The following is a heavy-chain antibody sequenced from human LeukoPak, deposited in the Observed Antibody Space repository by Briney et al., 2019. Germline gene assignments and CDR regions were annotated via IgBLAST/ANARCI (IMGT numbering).Heavy chain of an antibody. J-gene: IGHJ4*02. CDR1: GFTFSSYW. V-gene: IGHV3-7*01. CDR3: ARSYYYDSSGYYY. D-gene: IGHD3-22*01. Sequence: PGGSLRLSCAASGFTFSSYWMSWVRQAPGKGLEWVANIKQDGSEEYYVDSVKGRFTISRDNAKNSLFLQMNSLRAEDTAVYYCARSYYYDSSGYYYWGQGTLVTVSS. CDR2: IKQDGSEE.